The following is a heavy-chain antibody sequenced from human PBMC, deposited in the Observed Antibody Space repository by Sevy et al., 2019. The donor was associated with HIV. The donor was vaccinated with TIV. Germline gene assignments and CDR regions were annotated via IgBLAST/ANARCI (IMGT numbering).Heavy chain of an antibody. CDR1: GFTFSSFE. Sequence: GGSLRLSCAASGFTFSSFEMTWVRQAPGKGLEWVSYISSSGSTIYYTNSVKGRFNLSRDNAKNSLYLQMNSLRAEDTAVYYCAKRGGHYDLGMDVWGQGTTVTVSS. CDR3: AKRGGHYDLGMDV. V-gene: IGHV3-48*03. D-gene: IGHD3-3*01. CDR2: ISSSGSTI. J-gene: IGHJ6*02.